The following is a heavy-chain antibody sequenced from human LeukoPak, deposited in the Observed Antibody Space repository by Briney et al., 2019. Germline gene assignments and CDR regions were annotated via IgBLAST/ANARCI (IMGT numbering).Heavy chain of an antibody. CDR2: IYYSGST. CDR1: GGSISSYY. V-gene: IGHV4-59*01. CDR3: ARVFNGGNSIFDY. D-gene: IGHD4-23*01. Sequence: SETLSLTCTVSGGSISSYYWSWIRQPPGKGLEWIGYIYYSGSTNYNPSLKSRVTISVDTSKNQFSLKLSSVTAADTAVCYCARVFNGGNSIFDYWGQGTLATVSS. J-gene: IGHJ4*02.